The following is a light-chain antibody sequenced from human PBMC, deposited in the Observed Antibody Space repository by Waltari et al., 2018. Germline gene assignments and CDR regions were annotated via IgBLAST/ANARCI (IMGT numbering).Light chain of an antibody. V-gene: IGKV3-20*01. J-gene: IGKJ1*01. CDR1: QSVSKY. Sequence: EIVLTQSQAPLPLSPGERAPSSCRASQSVSKYLAWYQQKPGQAPRLLIYDASTRATGIPDRFSGSGSGTDFSLTISRLEPEDFAVYYCQKYVSLPATFGQGTKVEIK. CDR3: QKYVSLPAT. CDR2: DAS.